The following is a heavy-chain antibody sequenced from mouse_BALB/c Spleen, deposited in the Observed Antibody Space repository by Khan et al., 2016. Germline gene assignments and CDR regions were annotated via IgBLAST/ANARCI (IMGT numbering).Heavy chain of an antibody. CDR1: GFTFTDYY. V-gene: IGHV7-3*02. CDR3: ARDMEGYDDAMDY. D-gene: IGHD2-2*01. J-gene: IGHJ4*01. Sequence: EVELVESGGGLVQPGGSLRLSCATSGFTFTDYYMSWVRQPPGKALEWLGFIRNKANGYTTEYSASVKGRFTSSRDKSQSILYLQINTLRAEDSAAYYCARDMEGYDDAMDYWGQGTSVTVSS. CDR2: IRNKANGYTT.